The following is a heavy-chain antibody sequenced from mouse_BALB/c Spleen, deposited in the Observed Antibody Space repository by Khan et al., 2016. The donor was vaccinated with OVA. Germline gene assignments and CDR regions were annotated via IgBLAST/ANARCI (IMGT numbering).Heavy chain of an antibody. V-gene: IGHV2-9*02. D-gene: IGHD1-3*01. Sequence: QVQLKQSGPGLVAPAQSLTISCTASGFSLTSYGVHWVRQPPGKGLEWLGVIWAGGSKNYNSAIMSRRSISKENSKSQVSLKMNSLQSDDTAMYYCARLDDIWGQGTTLTVSS. J-gene: IGHJ2*01. CDR2: IWAGGSK. CDR3: ARLDDI. CDR1: GFSLTSYG.